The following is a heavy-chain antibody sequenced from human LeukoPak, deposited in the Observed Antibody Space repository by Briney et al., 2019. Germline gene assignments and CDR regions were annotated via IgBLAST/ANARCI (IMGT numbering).Heavy chain of an antibody. CDR3: ARRDNWYYFDY. Sequence: PSETLSLTCTVSGDSISSGPYYWGWIRQPPGKGLEWIGNIYYGENTYYNPSLKSRVTISVDKSKNQFSLKLSSVTAADTAVYYCARRDNWYYFDYWGQGTLVTVSS. CDR1: GDSISSGPYY. J-gene: IGHJ4*02. V-gene: IGHV4-39*07. D-gene: IGHD5-24*01. CDR2: IYYGENT.